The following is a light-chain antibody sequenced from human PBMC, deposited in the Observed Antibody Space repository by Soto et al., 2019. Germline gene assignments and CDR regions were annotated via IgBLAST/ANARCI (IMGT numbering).Light chain of an antibody. J-gene: IGKJ1*01. Sequence: DTQMTQSPSTLSASVGDRVTISCRASQSLNSWLAWYQQKVGTAPKLLIYEASTLESGVPSRFSGSGSGTEFTLTISSLQPDDFATYYCQQYDTYPWTFGQGTKVEIK. CDR2: EAS. CDR1: QSLNSW. CDR3: QQYDTYPWT. V-gene: IGKV1-5*03.